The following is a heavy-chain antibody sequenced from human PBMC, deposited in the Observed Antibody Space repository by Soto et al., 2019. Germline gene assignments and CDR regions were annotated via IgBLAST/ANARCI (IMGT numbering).Heavy chain of an antibody. J-gene: IGHJ4*02. CDR1: GYAFTTYG. Sequence: QVHLVQSGAEVKKPGASVKVSCQASGYAFTTYGITWVRQAPGQGLEWMGWISAHNGNTNSAQKLQGRVTVTRDTSTSTAYMELRSLRSDDTAVYYCARGRYGDYWGQGDLVTVSS. D-gene: IGHD1-1*01. CDR2: ISAHNGNT. CDR3: ARGRYGDY. V-gene: IGHV1-18*01.